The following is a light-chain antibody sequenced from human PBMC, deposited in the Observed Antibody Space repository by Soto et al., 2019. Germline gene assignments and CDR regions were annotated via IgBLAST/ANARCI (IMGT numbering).Light chain of an antibody. V-gene: IGKV3-20*01. Sequence: EIELTQSPGTLSLSPGERATLSCMASQSVSSSYLAWYQQKPGQAPRLLIYDASSRATGIPDRFSGSGSGTDFTLTISRLQPEDFAVYYCQQYASSPRPVGGGTKVDIK. J-gene: IGKJ4*01. CDR1: QSVSSSY. CDR2: DAS. CDR3: QQYASSPRP.